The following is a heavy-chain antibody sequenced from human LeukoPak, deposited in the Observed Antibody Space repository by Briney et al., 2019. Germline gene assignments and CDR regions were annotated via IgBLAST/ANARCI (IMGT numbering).Heavy chain of an antibody. D-gene: IGHD5-18*01. V-gene: IGHV3-30*02. CDR3: AKERDTAMVTIDY. CDR2: IRYDGSNK. Sequence: PGGSLRLSCAASGFTFSSYGMHWVHQAPGKGLEWVAFIRYDGSNKYYADSVKGRFTLSRDNSKNTLYLQMNSLRAEDTAVYYCAKERDTAMVTIDYWGQGTLVTVSS. CDR1: GFTFSSYG. J-gene: IGHJ4*02.